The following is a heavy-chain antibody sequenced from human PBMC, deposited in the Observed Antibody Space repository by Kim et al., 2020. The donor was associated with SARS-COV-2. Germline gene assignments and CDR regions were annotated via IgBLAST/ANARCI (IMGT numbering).Heavy chain of an antibody. J-gene: IGHJ4*02. CDR3: AKADTMIVVVSADDY. D-gene: IGHD3-22*01. Sequence: DTGKGRFTLSRDKSKTTLDLQMNSLRAEDTAVYYCAKADTMIVVVSADDYWGQGTLVTVSS. V-gene: IGHV3-23*01.